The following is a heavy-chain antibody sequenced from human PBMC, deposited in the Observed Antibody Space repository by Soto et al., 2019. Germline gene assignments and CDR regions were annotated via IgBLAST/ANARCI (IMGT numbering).Heavy chain of an antibody. V-gene: IGHV4-59*08. Sequence: QVQLQESGPGLVKPSETLSLTCTVSGGSISSYYWSWIRQPPVKGLEWIGYFYHSGSTNYKPFLKSRVTISVDTSKNQFSLKLSSVTAADTAVYYCARGGWRQIDYWGQGTLVTVSS. CDR2: FYHSGST. CDR3: ARGGWRQIDY. CDR1: GGSISSYY. D-gene: IGHD3-3*01. J-gene: IGHJ4*02.